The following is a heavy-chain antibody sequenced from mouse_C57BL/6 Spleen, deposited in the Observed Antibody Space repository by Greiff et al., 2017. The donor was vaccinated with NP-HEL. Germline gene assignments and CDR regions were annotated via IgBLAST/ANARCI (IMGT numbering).Heavy chain of an antibody. Sequence: EVKLMESGEGLVKPGGSLKLSCAASGFTFSSYAMSWVRQTPEKRLEWVAFISSGGDYIYYADTVKGRFTISRDNARNTLYLQMSSLKSEDTAMYYCTRVAIYYDYERDAMDYWGQGTSVTVSS. D-gene: IGHD2-4*01. J-gene: IGHJ4*01. CDR3: TRVAIYYDYERDAMDY. V-gene: IGHV5-9-1*02. CDR2: ISSGGDYI. CDR1: GFTFSSYA.